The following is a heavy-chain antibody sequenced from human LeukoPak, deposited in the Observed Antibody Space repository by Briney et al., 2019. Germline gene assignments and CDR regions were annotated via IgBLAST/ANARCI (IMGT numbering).Heavy chain of an antibody. V-gene: IGHV3-30-3*01. CDR1: GFTVTDYY. CDR3: ARTLYGDPLLPEY. CDR2: ISYDGSNK. D-gene: IGHD4-17*01. Sequence: GGSLRLSCAASGFTVTDYYMSWIRQAPGKGLEWVAVISYDGSNKYYADSVKGRFTISRDNSKNTLYLQMNSLRAEDTAVYYCARTLYGDPLLPEYWGQGTLVTVSS. J-gene: IGHJ4*02.